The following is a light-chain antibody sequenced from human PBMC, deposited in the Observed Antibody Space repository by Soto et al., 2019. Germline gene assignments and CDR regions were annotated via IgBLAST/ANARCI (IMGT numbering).Light chain of an antibody. Sequence: DIQMTQSPSSLSASVGDRVTITCRASQSIVTWLAWYQQKPGKAPKLLIYEAFSLESGVPSRFSGTGSGTEFTLTISSLQPDDSAAYYCQQFHSSPYTFGQGTKVEIK. CDR3: QQFHSSPYT. CDR2: EAF. CDR1: QSIVTW. V-gene: IGKV1-5*03. J-gene: IGKJ2*01.